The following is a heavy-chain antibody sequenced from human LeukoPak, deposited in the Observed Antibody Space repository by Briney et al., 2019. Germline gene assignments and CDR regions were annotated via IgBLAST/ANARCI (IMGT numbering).Heavy chain of an antibody. V-gene: IGHV3-48*03. J-gene: IGHJ3*02. CDR1: GFIFSSYE. D-gene: IGHD3-22*01. CDR2: ISISGSTI. CDR3: GRGGSSGYNYNAFDI. Sequence: GGSLRLSCAASGFIFSSYEMNWVRQAPGKGLEWVSYISISGSTIYYADSMNGRFTISRDNAKNSLYLQMNSLRAEDTAVYYCGRGGSSGYNYNAFDIWGQGTRVTVSS.